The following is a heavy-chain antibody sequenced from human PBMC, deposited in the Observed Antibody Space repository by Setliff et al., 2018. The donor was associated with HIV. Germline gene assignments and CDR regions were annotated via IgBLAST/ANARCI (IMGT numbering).Heavy chain of an antibody. CDR3: ARNFGLSPSGKYYYYYGMDI. CDR2: ISASNGDT. V-gene: IGHV1-18*04. CDR1: GYTFRRFG. D-gene: IGHD3-10*01. Sequence: ASVKVSCKASGYTFRRFGITWVRQAPGQGLEWMGWISASNGDTNYAQNFQGRVTMTRDTSINAAYMELRSLRSDDTAVYYCARNFGLSPSGKYYYYYGMDIWGQGTTVTVSS. J-gene: IGHJ6*02.